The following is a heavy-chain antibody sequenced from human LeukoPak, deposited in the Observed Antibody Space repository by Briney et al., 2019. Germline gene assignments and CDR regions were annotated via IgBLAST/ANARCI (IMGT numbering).Heavy chain of an antibody. D-gene: IGHD1-1*01. CDR3: ASAAGWNGNLYYFDY. V-gene: IGHV3-23*01. CDR1: GFTFNNYA. J-gene: IGHJ4*02. Sequence: PGGSLRLSCAASGFTFNNYAMSWVRQAPGKGLEWVSVISGSGGSTYYADSVKGRFTISRDTSKNTLYLQMNSLRAEDTAVYYCASAAGWNGNLYYFDYWGQGTLVTVSS. CDR2: ISGSGGST.